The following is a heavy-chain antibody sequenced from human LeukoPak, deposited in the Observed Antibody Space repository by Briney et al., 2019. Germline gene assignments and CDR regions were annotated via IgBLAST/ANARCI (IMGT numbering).Heavy chain of an antibody. CDR1: GYTFTSYG. J-gene: IGHJ5*02. D-gene: IGHD3-10*01. CDR3: ARDVRVVRGVTPKERTPNWFDP. Sequence: ASVKVSCKASGYTFTSYGINWVRQAPGQGLEWMGWISAYNSNTHYAQKLQGRVTMTTDTSTSTAYMELRSLRSDDTAVYYCARDVRVVRGVTPKERTPNWFDPWGQGILVTVSS. CDR2: ISAYNSNT. V-gene: IGHV1-18*01.